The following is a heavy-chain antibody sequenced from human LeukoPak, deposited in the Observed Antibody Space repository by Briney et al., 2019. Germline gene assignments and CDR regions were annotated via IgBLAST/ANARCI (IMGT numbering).Heavy chain of an antibody. D-gene: IGHD2-2*01. V-gene: IGHV4-61*02. J-gene: IGHJ3*02. CDR1: GGSISSGSYY. CDR2: IYTSGST. Sequence: PSLTLSLTCTVSGGSISSGSYYWSWIRQPAGKGLEWIGRIYTSGSTNYNPSLKSRVTISVDTSKNQFSLKLSSVTAADTAVYYCARAIVVVPAANDAFDIWGQGTMVTVSS. CDR3: ARAIVVVPAANDAFDI.